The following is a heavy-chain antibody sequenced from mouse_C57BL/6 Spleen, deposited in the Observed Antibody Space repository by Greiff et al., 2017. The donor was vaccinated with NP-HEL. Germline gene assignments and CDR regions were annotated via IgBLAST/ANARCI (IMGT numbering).Heavy chain of an antibody. CDR1: GYTFTSYW. CDR3: ARGLRRPGNY. V-gene: IGHV1-55*01. Sequence: QVHVKQPGAELVKPGASVKMSCKASGYTFTSYWITWVKQRPGQGLEWIGDIYPGSGSTNYNEKFKSKATLTVDTSSSTAYMQLSSLTSEDSAVYYCARGLRRPGNYWGQGTTLTVSS. J-gene: IGHJ2*01. D-gene: IGHD1-1*01. CDR2: IYPGSGST.